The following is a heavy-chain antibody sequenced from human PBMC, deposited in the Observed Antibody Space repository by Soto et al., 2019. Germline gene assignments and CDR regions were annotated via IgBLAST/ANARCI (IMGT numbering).Heavy chain of an antibody. J-gene: IGHJ6*02. Sequence: GGSLSLSCAASGFTFSSYAMSWVRQAPGKGLEWASAISGSGGSTYYADSVKGRFTISRDNSKNTLYLQMNSLRAEDTAVYYCAKDQGRVFYYYYYGMDVWGQGTTVTVSS. CDR1: GFTFSSYA. CDR2: ISGSGGST. D-gene: IGHD6-6*01. V-gene: IGHV3-23*01. CDR3: AKDQGRVFYYYYYGMDV.